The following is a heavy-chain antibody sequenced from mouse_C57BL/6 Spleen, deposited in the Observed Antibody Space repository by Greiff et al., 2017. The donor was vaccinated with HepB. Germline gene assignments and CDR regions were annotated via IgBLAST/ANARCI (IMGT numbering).Heavy chain of an antibody. CDR2: IYPGSGNT. V-gene: IGHV1-76*01. D-gene: IGHD2-2*01. CDR1: GYTFTDYY. J-gene: IGHJ2*01. Sequence: VQLQESGAELVRPGASVKLSCKASGYTFTDYYINWVKQRPGQGLEWIARIYPGSGNTYYNEKFKGKATLTAEKSSSTAYMQLSSLTSEDSAVYFCARSTMVPYFDYWGQGTTLTVSS. CDR3: ARSTMVPYFDY.